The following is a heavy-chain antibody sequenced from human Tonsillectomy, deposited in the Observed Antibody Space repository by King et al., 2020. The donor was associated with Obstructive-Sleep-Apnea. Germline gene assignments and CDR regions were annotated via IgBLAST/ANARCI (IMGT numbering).Heavy chain of an antibody. V-gene: IGHV1-69*09. D-gene: IGHD1-26*01. CDR3: ARYVVGTVGATVGATDPPEYYFHY. Sequence: QLVQSGAEMKKPGSAVKVSCKAPGGTFSNYAIIWVRQAPGQGLEWMGGKIPILGVTNNAQKFQGRVTIASDKYTNTSYMELSSLTSEDTAVYYCARYVVGTVGATVGATDPPEYYFHYWGQGTLVTVSS. J-gene: IGHJ4*02. CDR1: GGTFSNYA. CDR2: KIPILGVT.